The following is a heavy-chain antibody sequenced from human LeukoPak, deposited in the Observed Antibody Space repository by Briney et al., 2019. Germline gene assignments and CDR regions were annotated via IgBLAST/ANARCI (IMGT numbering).Heavy chain of an antibody. Sequence: ASVKVSCKASGYTFTSSAMHWARQAPGQRLEWMGWISAGKGNTEYSQRFQGRATITRDTSASTAYMELSSLRSEDTAVYYCARDVRIAAAGTLDYWGQGTLVTVSS. J-gene: IGHJ4*02. CDR2: ISAGKGNT. CDR1: GYTFTSSA. D-gene: IGHD6-13*01. V-gene: IGHV1-3*01. CDR3: ARDVRIAAAGTLDY.